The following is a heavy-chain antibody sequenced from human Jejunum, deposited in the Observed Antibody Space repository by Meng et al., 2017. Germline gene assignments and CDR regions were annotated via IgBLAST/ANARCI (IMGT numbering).Heavy chain of an antibody. D-gene: IGHD2-15*01. Sequence: GQRTESGPGPVGPSGTLSLTFAVSGASISSGYWWSWVRQPPGKGLEWIGEIHHGGDTNYNPSLKSRVTISVDKSNNQYSLRLTSVTAADTAMYYCARNGAYSADHWGQGTLVTVSS. CDR3: ARNGAYSADH. CDR1: GASISSGYW. V-gene: IGHV4-4*02. J-gene: IGHJ4*02. CDR2: IHHGGDT.